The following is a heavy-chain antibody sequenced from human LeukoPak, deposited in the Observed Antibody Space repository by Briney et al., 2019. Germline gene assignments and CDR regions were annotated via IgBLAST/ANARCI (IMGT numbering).Heavy chain of an antibody. D-gene: IGHD1-26*01. CDR3: ARHKMGTTRLYYFDY. CDR1: GGSISSSYYY. J-gene: IGHJ4*02. V-gene: IGHV4-39*01. CDR2: ISYSGTT. Sequence: PSETLSLTCTVSGGSISSSYYYWGWIRQSPGKGLEWIGTISYSGTTYYNPSLESRVTISVDTSRNQFSLKLTSVTAADTAVYYCARHKMGTTRLYYFDYWGQGTLVTVSS.